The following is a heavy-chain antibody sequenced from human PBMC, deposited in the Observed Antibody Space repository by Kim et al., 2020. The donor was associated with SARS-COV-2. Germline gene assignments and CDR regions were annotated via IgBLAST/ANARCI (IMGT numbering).Heavy chain of an antibody. V-gene: IGHV3-33*06. Sequence: AGSVKGRFTIARNSSKNALYLQMNSLRAEDTAVYYCAEGYSRYYYYGMDVWGQGTTVTVSS. CDR3: AEGYSRYYYYGMDV. J-gene: IGHJ6*02. D-gene: IGHD2-21*01.